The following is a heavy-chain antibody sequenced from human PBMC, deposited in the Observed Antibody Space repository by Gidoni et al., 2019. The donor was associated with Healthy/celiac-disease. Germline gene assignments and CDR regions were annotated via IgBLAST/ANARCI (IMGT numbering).Heavy chain of an antibody. CDR3: ARDRTAMEDYYYGMDV. D-gene: IGHD5-18*01. J-gene: IGHJ6*04. Sequence: QVQLQQWGAGLLKPSETLSLTCAVYGGSFSGYYWSWIRQPPGKGLEWSGEINHSGSTNYNPAIKRQVTISVDTAKNQFSLKLSSVTAADTAVYYCARDRTAMEDYYYGMDVWGKGTTVTVSS. CDR1: GGSFSGYY. V-gene: IGHV4-34*01. CDR2: INHSGST.